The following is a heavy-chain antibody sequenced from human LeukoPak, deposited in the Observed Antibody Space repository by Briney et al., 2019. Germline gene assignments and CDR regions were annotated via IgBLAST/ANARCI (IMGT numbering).Heavy chain of an antibody. Sequence: ASVKVSCKASGGTFSSYAISWVRQAPGQGLEWMGGIIPIFGTANYAQKFQGRVTITADESTSTAYMELSSLRSEDTAVYYCARAVVVAATLRGMDVWGKGTTVTVSS. CDR1: GGTFSSYA. V-gene: IGHV1-69*13. J-gene: IGHJ6*04. CDR2: IIPIFGTA. CDR3: ARAVVVAATLRGMDV. D-gene: IGHD2-15*01.